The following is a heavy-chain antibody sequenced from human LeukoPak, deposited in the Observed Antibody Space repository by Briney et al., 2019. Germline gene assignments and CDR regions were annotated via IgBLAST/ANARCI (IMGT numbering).Heavy chain of an antibody. J-gene: IGHJ4*02. CDR1: GFTFSSYA. CDR3: ASNKGQWLFSD. CDR2: IYYSGST. V-gene: IGHV4-59*08. D-gene: IGHD6-19*01. Sequence: GSLRLSCAASGFTFSSYAMSWVRQAPGKGLEWIGNIYYSGSTNYNPSLKSRVTISIDTSKNQFSLRLSSVTVADTAVYYCASNKGQWLFSDWGQGTLVTVSS.